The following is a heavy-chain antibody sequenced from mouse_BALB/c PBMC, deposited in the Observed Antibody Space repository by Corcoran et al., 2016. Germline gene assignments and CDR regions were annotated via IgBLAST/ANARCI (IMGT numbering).Heavy chain of an antibody. CDR3: ANWDWYFDV. J-gene: IGHJ1*01. CDR1: GFNIKDTY. V-gene: IGHV14-3*02. CDR2: IDPANGNT. D-gene: IGHD4-1*01. Sequence: EVQLQQSGAELVKPGASVKLSCTASGFNIKDTYMHWGKQRPEQGLEWIGRIDPANGNTKYDPKFQGKATITVDTSSNTAYLQLSSLTSEDTAVYYCANWDWYFDVWGAGTTVTVSS.